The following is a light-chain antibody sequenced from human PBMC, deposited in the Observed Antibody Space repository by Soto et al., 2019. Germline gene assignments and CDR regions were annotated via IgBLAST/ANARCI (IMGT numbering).Light chain of an antibody. CDR2: GAS. CDR1: QNVSSN. V-gene: IGKV3-15*01. Sequence: EIVMTQSPATLSVSPGERATLSCRASQNVSSNLAWYQQKPGQAPRLLIYGASTRATGIPARFRGSGSGTEFTLTISSLQSEDFAVYYCQQYNKWPRTFGQGTKVEIK. CDR3: QQYNKWPRT. J-gene: IGKJ1*01.